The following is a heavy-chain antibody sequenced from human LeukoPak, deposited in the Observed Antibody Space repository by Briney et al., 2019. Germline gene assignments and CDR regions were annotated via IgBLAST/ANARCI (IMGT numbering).Heavy chain of an antibody. V-gene: IGHV3-11*04. CDR1: GFILSDYY. Sequence: GGSLRLSCAASGFILSDYYMSWIRQAPGKGLEWVAYISTNDRTTYYADSVKGRFTISRDNAKNSLYLQMNSLRAEDTAVYYCARSYSSSPGWFDPWGQGTLVTVSS. CDR3: ARSYSSSPGWFDP. D-gene: IGHD6-6*01. J-gene: IGHJ5*02. CDR2: ISTNDRTT.